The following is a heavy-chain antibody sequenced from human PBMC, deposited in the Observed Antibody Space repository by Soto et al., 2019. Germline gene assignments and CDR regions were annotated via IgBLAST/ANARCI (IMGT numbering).Heavy chain of an antibody. D-gene: IGHD3-3*01. Sequence: AVKVSCKASGFTFTSSAVQWVRQARGQRLEWIGWIVVGSGNTNYAQKFQERVTITRDMSTSTAYMELSSLRSEDTAVYYCAAAPYYDFWSGSYGMDVWGQGPTVTVSS. CDR3: AAAPYYDFWSGSYGMDV. J-gene: IGHJ6*02. CDR1: GFTFTSSA. V-gene: IGHV1-58*01. CDR2: IVVGSGNT.